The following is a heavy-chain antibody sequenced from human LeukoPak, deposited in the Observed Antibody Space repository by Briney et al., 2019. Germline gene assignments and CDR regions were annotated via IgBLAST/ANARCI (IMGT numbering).Heavy chain of an antibody. Sequence: GRSLRLSCAASGFTFDDYAMHWVRQAPGKGLEWVSGISWNSGSIGYADSVKGRFTISRDNAKNSLYLQTNSLRAEDTALYYCAKGYDFWSGYLDVWGQGTTVTVSS. J-gene: IGHJ6*02. CDR1: GFTFDDYA. V-gene: IGHV3-9*01. D-gene: IGHD3-3*01. CDR2: ISWNSGSI. CDR3: AKGYDFWSGYLDV.